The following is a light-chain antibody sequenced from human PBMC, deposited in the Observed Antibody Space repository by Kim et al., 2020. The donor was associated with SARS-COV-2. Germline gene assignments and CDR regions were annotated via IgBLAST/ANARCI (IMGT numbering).Light chain of an antibody. J-gene: IGKJ1*01. CDR1: QSMGTG. Sequence: SVGNRVTITCRASQSMGTGLAWYLQKPGRAPTLLLYRASNLERGVPSRFSGSGSGTDCTLTISNLQPDDFATYFCQQSNDYLPWTFGQGTKVDIK. CDR3: QQSNDYLPWT. V-gene: IGKV1-5*03. CDR2: RAS.